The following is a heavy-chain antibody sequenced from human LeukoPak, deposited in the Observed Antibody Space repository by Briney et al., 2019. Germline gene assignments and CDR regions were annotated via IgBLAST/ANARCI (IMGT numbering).Heavy chain of an antibody. V-gene: IGHV4-34*01. Sequence: SETLSLTCAVYGGSFSGYYWSWIRQPPGKGLEWIGEINHSGSTNYNPSLKSRVTISVDTSENQFSLKLSSVTAADSTVYYCVRIYCTSTSCYGDSYSGMDVWGQGTTVTVSS. CDR2: INHSGST. D-gene: IGHD2-2*01. CDR3: VRIYCTSTSCYGDSYSGMDV. J-gene: IGHJ6*02. CDR1: GGSFSGYY.